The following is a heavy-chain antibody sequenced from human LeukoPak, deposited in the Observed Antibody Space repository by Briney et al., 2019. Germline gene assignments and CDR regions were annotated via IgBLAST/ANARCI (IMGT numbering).Heavy chain of an antibody. D-gene: IGHD3-22*01. CDR3: ARSYYDSSGLSTQYHDY. CDR1: GDSITDYY. V-gene: IGHV4-59*08. CDR2: LYYTGST. J-gene: IGHJ4*02. Sequence: SETLSLTCTVSGDSITDYYWTWIRQPPGKGLEWIGYLYYTGSTNYNPSLKSRVTISADTSKKQFSLSLRSVTAADTAVYYCARSYYDSSGLSTQYHDYWGQGTLVTVSS.